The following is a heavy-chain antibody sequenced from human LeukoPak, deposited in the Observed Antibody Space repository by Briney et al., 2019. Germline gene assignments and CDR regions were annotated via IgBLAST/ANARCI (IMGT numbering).Heavy chain of an antibody. J-gene: IGHJ4*02. D-gene: IGHD2/OR15-2a*01. CDR2: IRQDGSAQ. CDR1: GFTFSNYW. Sequence: GGSLRLSCLASGFTFSNYWMTWVRQAPGKGLEWVANIRQDGSAQYYVDSVKGLFTISRDNAENSLFLQMNSLRAEDTAVYYCATETYFRFEYWGQGTLVTVSS. CDR3: ATETYFRFEY. V-gene: IGHV3-7*04.